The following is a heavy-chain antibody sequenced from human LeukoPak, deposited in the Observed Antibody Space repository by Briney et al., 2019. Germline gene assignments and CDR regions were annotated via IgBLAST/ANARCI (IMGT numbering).Heavy chain of an antibody. J-gene: IGHJ3*02. Sequence: GGSLRLSCAASGFTFSNAWMTWVRQAPGKGLEWVGRIKSKTDGGTTDYAAPVKGRFTISRDDSKNTLYLQMNSLRAEDTAVYYCVGTVGWLLDAFDIWGQGTMVTVSS. V-gene: IGHV3-15*01. CDR3: VGTVGWLLDAFDI. CDR1: GFTFSNAW. CDR2: IKSKTDGGTT. D-gene: IGHD3-3*01.